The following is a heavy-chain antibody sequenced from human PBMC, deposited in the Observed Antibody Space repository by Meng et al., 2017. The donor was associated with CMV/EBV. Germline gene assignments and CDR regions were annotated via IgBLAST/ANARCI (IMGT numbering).Heavy chain of an antibody. D-gene: IGHD3-10*01. V-gene: IGHV4-39*07. J-gene: IGHJ4*02. CDR2: IYYSGST. CDR1: GGAISSSCYH. Sequence: RRLQQSGPGLVQPSDSLSLTCTVSGGAISSSCYHWGWIRQPPGKALEWIESIYYSGSTYYNPSLKSRVTISVDASKNQFSLKLSSVTAADTAVYYCASLAGDYWGQGTLVTVSS. CDR3: ASLAGDY.